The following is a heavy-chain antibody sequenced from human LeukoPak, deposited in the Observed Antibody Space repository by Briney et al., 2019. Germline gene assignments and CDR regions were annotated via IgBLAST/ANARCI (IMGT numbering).Heavy chain of an antibody. CDR2: IYYSGST. J-gene: IGHJ3*02. V-gene: IGHV4-39*07. CDR1: GGSISSSSYY. Sequence: SETLSLTCTVSGGSISSSSYYWGWIRQPPGKGLEWIGSIYYSGSTYYNPSLKSRVTISVDTSKNQFSLKLSSVTAADTAVYYCASPAPRITMVRGPRQVAFDIWGQGTMVTVSS. CDR3: ASPAPRITMVRGPRQVAFDI. D-gene: IGHD3-10*01.